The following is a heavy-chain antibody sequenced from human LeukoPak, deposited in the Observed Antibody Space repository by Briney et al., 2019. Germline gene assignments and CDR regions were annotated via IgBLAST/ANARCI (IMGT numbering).Heavy chain of an antibody. J-gene: IGHJ2*01. CDR3: ARVWLSSGSYWYFDF. CDR1: GGSISSNY. V-gene: IGHV4-4*07. CDR2: IYSSGNT. Sequence: PSETLSLTCTVSGGSISSNYWSWIRQPAGKGLEYIGRIYSSGNTNYNPSLKSRVTMSVDTSKNHFSLLLHSVTAADTAVYYCARVWLSSGSYWYFDFWGRGTLVIVSS. D-gene: IGHD3-22*01.